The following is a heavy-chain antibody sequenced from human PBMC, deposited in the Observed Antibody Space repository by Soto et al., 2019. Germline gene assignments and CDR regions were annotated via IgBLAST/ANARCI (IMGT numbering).Heavy chain of an antibody. CDR2: IYPGDSDT. CDR3: ARHFGSYSRIWSYFVY. D-gene: IGHD6-13*01. V-gene: IGHV5-51*01. J-gene: IGHJ4*02. Sequence: GEALKISCKGSGYSFTSYWIGWARQMPGKGLEWMGIIYPGDSDTRYSPSFQGQVTISADKSISTAYLQWSSLKASDTAMYYCARHFGSYSRIWSYFVYWCQGTLVTVFS. CDR1: GYSFTSYW.